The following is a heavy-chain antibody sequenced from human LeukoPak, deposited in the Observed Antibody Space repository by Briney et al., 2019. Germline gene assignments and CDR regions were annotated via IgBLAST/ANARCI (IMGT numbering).Heavy chain of an antibody. V-gene: IGHV1-8*01. CDR1: GYTFTSYD. Sequence: GASVKVSCKASGYTFTSYDINWVRQATGQGLEWMGWMNPNSGNTGYAQKFQGRVTITRDTSASTAYMELSSLRSEDTAVYYCARGYSSGWYPAYWGQGTLVTVSS. CDR3: ARGYSSGWYPAY. J-gene: IGHJ4*02. CDR2: MNPNSGNT. D-gene: IGHD6-19*01.